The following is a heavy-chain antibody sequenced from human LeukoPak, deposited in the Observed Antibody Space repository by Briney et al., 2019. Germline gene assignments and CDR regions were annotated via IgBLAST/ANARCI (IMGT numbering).Heavy chain of an antibody. CDR3: ARRAGAYSHPYDY. V-gene: IGHV3-66*04. CDR2: IYSDGST. Sequence: GGSLRLSCAASGFTFSSYWMSWVRQAPGKGLEWVSVIYSDGSTYYADSVKGRFTISRDNSKNTLYLQMNSLRAEDTAVYYCARRAGAYSHPYDYWGQGTLVTVSS. CDR1: GFTFSSYW. J-gene: IGHJ4*02. D-gene: IGHD4/OR15-4a*01.